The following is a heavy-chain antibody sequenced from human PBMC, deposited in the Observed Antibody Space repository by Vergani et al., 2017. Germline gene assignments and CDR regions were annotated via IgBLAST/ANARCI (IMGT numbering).Heavy chain of an antibody. V-gene: IGHV4-61*02. CDR3: ARGSSAAGYSGPDS. CDR2: ILGSGTA. D-gene: IGHD5-12*01. CDR1: GASMSSVGYY. Sequence: QVQLQESGPGLVKPSQTLSFTCTVSGASMSSVGYYWTWIRQSAGKRLEWIGDILGSGTANYNPSFQGRVSMSVATSKNQFSLTQISVNATDTAVYYCARGSSAAGYSGPDSWGQGTRVTVSS. J-gene: IGHJ5*01.